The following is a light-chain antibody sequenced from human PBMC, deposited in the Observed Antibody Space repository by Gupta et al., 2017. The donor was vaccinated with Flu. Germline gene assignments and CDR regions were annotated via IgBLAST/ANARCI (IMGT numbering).Light chain of an antibody. J-gene: IGKJ1*01. CDR2: GAS. CDR1: QSIGSN. CDR3: QQYNEWPPWT. Sequence: EIVMTQSPATLSASPGERATLSCRASQSIGSNLAWYQQKPGQAPRLLIYGASTRATGIPARFSGSGSGTEFTLTISSLQSEDFVIYYCQQYNEWPPWTFGQGTKVEIK. V-gene: IGKV3D-15*01.